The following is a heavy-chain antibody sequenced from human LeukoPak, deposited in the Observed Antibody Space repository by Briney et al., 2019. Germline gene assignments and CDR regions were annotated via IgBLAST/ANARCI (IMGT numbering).Heavy chain of an antibody. D-gene: IGHD4-17*01. Sequence: GGSLRLSCAASGFTFTGSWMHWVRQVPGKGLLWVARMNGDGSTINYADSVKGRFTISRDDANNMLYLQMDSLKVEDMAVYYCARAGYYRFDYWGQGVLVTVSS. J-gene: IGHJ4*02. CDR3: ARAGYYRFDY. CDR1: GFTFTGSW. CDR2: MNGDGSTI. V-gene: IGHV3-74*01.